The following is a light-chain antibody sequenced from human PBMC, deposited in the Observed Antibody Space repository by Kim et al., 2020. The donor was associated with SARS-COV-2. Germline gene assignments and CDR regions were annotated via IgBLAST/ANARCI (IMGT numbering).Light chain of an antibody. CDR2: KAS. V-gene: IGKV1-5*03. CDR3: QRYNSYPWT. CDR1: QSISGW. Sequence: DIQMTQSPSTLSASVGDRVTITCRASQSISGWLAWYQRKPGKAPKLLIYKASSLESGVPSRFSGSGSGTEFTLTVSSLRPDDFATYYCQRYNSYPWTFGQGTKVDIK. J-gene: IGKJ1*01.